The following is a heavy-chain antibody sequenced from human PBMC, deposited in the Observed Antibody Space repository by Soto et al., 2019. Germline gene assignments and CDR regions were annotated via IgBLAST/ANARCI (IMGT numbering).Heavy chain of an antibody. CDR3: ARLIGNSWLDS. Sequence: SQTLSLTFAISVDSVSTNSATWDWIRQSPSRGLEWLGRTYYRSKWDYDYAASVKGRITINPDTSNNQLSLQLDSVTPDDTAVYYCARLIGNSWLDSWGQGTLVTVSS. V-gene: IGHV6-1*01. J-gene: IGHJ5*01. D-gene: IGHD2-8*01. CDR2: TYYRSKWDY. CDR1: VDSVSTNSAT.